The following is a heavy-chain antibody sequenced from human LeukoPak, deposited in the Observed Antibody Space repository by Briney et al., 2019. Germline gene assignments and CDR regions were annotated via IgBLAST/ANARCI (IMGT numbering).Heavy chain of an antibody. CDR2: ISSSSYI. J-gene: IGHJ4*02. CDR1: GFTFSSYS. CDR3: ARGGEGYCSSTSCHPFDY. D-gene: IGHD2-2*01. Sequence: GGSLRLSCAASGFTFSSYSMNWVRQAPGKGLEWVSSISSSSYIYYADSVKGRFTISRDNSKNTLYLQMNSLRAEDTAVYYCARGGEGYCSSTSCHPFDYWGQGTLVTVSS. V-gene: IGHV3-21*01.